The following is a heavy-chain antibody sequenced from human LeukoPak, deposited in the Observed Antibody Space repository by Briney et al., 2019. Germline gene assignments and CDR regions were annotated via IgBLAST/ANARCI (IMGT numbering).Heavy chain of an antibody. D-gene: IGHD3-3*02. CDR2: IWYDKSKT. V-gene: IGHV3-33*01. Sequence: PGTSLRLSCATSGFPLRSYAMHWLRQAPGRGLEWVAIIWYDKSKTYYADSVKGRFTISRDNFKSTLYLHMNSLTVEDTALYFCATYQVHFSVTWRDAFEIWGQGTMVTVSS. CDR3: ATYQVHFSVTWRDAFEI. J-gene: IGHJ3*02. CDR1: GFPLRSYA.